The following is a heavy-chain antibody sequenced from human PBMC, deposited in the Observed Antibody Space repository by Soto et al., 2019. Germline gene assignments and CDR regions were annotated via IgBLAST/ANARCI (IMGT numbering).Heavy chain of an antibody. J-gene: IGHJ5*02. Sequence: SETLSLTCTVSGGSISSYYWSWIRQPAGKGLEWIGRIYTSGSTNYNPSLKSRVTMSVDTSKNQFSLKLSSVTAADTAVYYCARVAQYSSSSKWFDPWGQGTLVTVSS. CDR3: ARVAQYSSSSKWFDP. CDR1: GGSISSYY. CDR2: IYTSGST. V-gene: IGHV4-4*07. D-gene: IGHD6-6*01.